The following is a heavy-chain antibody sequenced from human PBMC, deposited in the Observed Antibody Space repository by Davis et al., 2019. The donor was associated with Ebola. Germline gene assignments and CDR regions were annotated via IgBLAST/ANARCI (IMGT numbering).Heavy chain of an antibody. CDR2: IYNSGST. Sequence: MPSETLSLTCTVSGGSISSYYWSWIRQPPGKGLEWIGYIYNSGSTNYNPSLKSRVTISVDTSKNQFSLKLSSVTAADTAVYYCARRGRARGMDVWGQGTTVTVSS. CDR1: GGSISSYY. CDR3: ARRGRARGMDV. V-gene: IGHV4-59*08. J-gene: IGHJ6*02.